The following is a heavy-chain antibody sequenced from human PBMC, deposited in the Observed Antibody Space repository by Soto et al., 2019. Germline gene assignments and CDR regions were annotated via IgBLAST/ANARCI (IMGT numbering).Heavy chain of an antibody. V-gene: IGHV1-69*13. CDR2: IIPIFGTA. D-gene: IGHD6-6*01. Sequence: SVKVSCKASGGTFSSYAISWVRQAPGQGLEWMGGIIPIFGTANYAQKFQGRVTITADESTSTAYMELSSPRSEDTAVYYCATRLYSSSSAGDYWGQGTLVTVSS. J-gene: IGHJ4*02. CDR1: GGTFSSYA. CDR3: ATRLYSSSSAGDY.